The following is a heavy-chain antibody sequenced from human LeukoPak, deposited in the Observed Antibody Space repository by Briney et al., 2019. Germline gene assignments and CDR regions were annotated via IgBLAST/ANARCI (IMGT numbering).Heavy chain of an antibody. CDR1: GGSISSYY. CDR2: IYYSGST. Sequence: SETLSLTCTVSGGSISSYYWSWIRQPPGKGLEWIGYIYYSGSTNYNPSLKSRVTISVDTSKNQFSLKLSSVTAADTAVYYCARVKSGSGSLDFDYWGQGTLVTVSS. CDR3: ARVKSGSGSLDFDY. J-gene: IGHJ4*02. V-gene: IGHV4-59*01. D-gene: IGHD1-26*01.